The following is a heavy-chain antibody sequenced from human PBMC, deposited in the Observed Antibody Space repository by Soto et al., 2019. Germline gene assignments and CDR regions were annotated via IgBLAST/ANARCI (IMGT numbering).Heavy chain of an antibody. J-gene: IGHJ6*02. Sequence: GGSLRLSCAASGFTFSDYVMNWVRQAPGKGLEWVSSISSTSSYIYQSDSVEGRFTISRDNAKNSLYLQMNSLRADDTAVYYCARDEIRTLKGMDVWGQGTTVTVSS. V-gene: IGHV3-21*01. CDR2: ISSTSSYI. CDR3: ARDEIRTLKGMDV. CDR1: GFTFSDYV.